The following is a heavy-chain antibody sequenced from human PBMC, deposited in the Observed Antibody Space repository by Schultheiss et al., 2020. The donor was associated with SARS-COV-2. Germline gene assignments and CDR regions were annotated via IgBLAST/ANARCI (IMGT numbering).Heavy chain of an antibody. CDR1: GYTFTSYY. V-gene: IGHV1-2*04. J-gene: IGHJ4*02. D-gene: IGHD3-22*01. Sequence: ASVKVSCKASGYTFTSYYMHWVRQAPGQGLEWMGWINPNSGGTSYAQNFQGWVTMTRDTTINTAYMELNSLRLDDTAVYYCARDLSVIVTTPPGYWGQGALVTVSS. CDR2: INPNSGGT. CDR3: ARDLSVIVTTPPGY.